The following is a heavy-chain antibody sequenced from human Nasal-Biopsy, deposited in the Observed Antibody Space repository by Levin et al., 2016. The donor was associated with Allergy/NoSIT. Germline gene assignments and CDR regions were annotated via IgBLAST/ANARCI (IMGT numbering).Heavy chain of an antibody. CDR3: VRASQPQWNNWFGS. CDR1: GFTFSDSW. V-gene: IGHV3-7*03. J-gene: IGHJ5*01. CDR2: INEDGRET. D-gene: IGHD2-2*01. Sequence: GGSLRLSCAASGFTFSDSWMNWVRQAPGKGLQWVASINEDGRETSCVDSVKGRFTISRDNAKNSLHLQMNSLRNDDTALYFCVRASQPQWNNWFGSWGQGTLVTVSS.